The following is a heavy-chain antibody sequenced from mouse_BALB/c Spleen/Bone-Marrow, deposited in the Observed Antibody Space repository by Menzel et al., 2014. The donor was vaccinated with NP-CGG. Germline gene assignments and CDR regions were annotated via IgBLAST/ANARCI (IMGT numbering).Heavy chain of an antibody. CDR3: ARSHFYGNYFDY. D-gene: IGHD2-1*01. J-gene: IGHJ2*01. Sequence: EVQLQQSGGGLVQPGGSRKLSCAASGFTFXNFGMHWFRQSPEKGLEWVAFVSTGSTIIYYADTVRGRFTISRDNPENTLFLQMTSLRSEDTAIYYCARSHFYGNYFDYWGQGTTLTVSS. CDR1: GFTFXNFG. V-gene: IGHV5-17*02. CDR2: VSTGSTII.